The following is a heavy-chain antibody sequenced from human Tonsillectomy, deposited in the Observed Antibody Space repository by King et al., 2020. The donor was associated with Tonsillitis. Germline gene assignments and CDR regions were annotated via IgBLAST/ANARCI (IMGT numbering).Heavy chain of an antibody. D-gene: IGHD5-24*01. V-gene: IGHV5-51*01. J-gene: IGHJ4*02. CDR1: VYSFTSYW. Sequence: VQLVESGAEVKKPGESLKISCKGSVYSFTSYWIAWVRQMTGKGLEWMGIIYPGDSDTRYSPSFQGQVTFSADKSISTAYLQWSSLKASDTAMYYCARQEADCYIYFDYWGQGTLVTVSS. CDR3: ARQEADCYIYFDY. CDR2: IYPGDSDT.